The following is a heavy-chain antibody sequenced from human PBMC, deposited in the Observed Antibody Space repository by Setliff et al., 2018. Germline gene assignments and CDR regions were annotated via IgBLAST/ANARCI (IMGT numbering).Heavy chain of an antibody. J-gene: IGHJ4*02. CDR2: IIPIFGTA. V-gene: IGHV1-69*06. Sequence: SVKVSCKASGGTFRYYGFSWVRQAPGQGLEWMGRIIPIFGTANVAKTFQGRVTITADTSASTAYMELISLRSEDTALYYCARDTRDKYDSSGYYLSLDYWGPGTLVTVSS. CDR1: GGTFRYYG. CDR3: ARDTRDKYDSSGYYLSLDY. D-gene: IGHD3-22*01.